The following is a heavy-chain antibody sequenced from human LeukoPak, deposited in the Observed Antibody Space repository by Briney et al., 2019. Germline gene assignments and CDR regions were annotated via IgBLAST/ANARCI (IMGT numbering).Heavy chain of an antibody. D-gene: IGHD3-10*01. CDR3: AFGTGREGYMDV. CDR2: INSDGSSI. Sequence: GGSLRLSCAASGFPFSSYWMHWVRQAPGEGLVWVSFINSDGSSIGYADSVRGRFTVSRDNAKNTLYLHMNSLRVEDTAVYYCAFGTGREGYMDVWGKGTTVTVSS. CDR1: GFPFSSYW. J-gene: IGHJ6*03. V-gene: IGHV3-74*01.